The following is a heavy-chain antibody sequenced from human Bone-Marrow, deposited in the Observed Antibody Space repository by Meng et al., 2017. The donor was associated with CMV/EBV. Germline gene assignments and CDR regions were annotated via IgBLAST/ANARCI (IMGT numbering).Heavy chain of an antibody. Sequence: GEYLKISCAASGFTFSSYAMHWVRQAPGKGLEWVAVISYDGSNKYYADSVKGRFTISRDNSKNTLYLQMNSLRAEDTAVYYCARGYDPSYYDFWSGYYPNWFDPWGQGTLVTVSS. CDR1: GFTFSSYA. D-gene: IGHD3-3*01. V-gene: IGHV3-30-3*01. CDR3: ARGYDPSYYDFWSGYYPNWFDP. CDR2: ISYDGSNK. J-gene: IGHJ5*02.